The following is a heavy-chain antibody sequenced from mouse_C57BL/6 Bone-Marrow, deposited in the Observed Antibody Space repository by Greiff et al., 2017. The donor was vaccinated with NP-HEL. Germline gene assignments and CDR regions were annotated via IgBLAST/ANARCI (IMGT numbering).Heavy chain of an antibody. CDR2: IWTGGGT. J-gene: IGHJ3*01. V-gene: IGHV2-9-1*01. CDR3: ARNHYDYGGSWFAY. D-gene: IGHD2-4*01. Sequence: VKVVESGPGLVAPSQSLSITCTVSGFSLTSYAISWVRQPPGKGLEWLGVIWTGGGTNYNSALKSRLSISKDNSKSQVFLKMNSLQTDDTARYYCARNHYDYGGSWFAYWGQGTLVTVSA. CDR1: GFSLTSYA.